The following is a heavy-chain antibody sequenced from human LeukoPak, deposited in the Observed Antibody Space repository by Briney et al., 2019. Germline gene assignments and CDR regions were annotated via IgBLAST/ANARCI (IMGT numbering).Heavy chain of an antibody. D-gene: IGHD1-14*01. V-gene: IGHV3-23*01. Sequence: GGSLRLSCAASGFTLSNYAMSWVRQAPGKGLEWVSGISGSGGGTYYADSVKGRFTISRDNSKDTLYLQMSSLRAEDTAVYYCFALIRNTPFNLGPWGQGALVTVSS. J-gene: IGHJ5*02. CDR3: FALIRNTPFNLGP. CDR1: GFTLSNYA. CDR2: ISGSGGGT.